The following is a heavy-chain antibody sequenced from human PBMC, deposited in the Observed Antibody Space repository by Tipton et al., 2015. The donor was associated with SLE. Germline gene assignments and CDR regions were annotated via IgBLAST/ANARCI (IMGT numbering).Heavy chain of an antibody. V-gene: IGHV4-28*01. J-gene: IGHJ4*02. CDR3: ARHFSGSYSFDY. CDR2: IYYSGST. CDR1: GFSIRSSYW. Sequence: TLSLTCVVSGFSIRSSYWWGWIRQPPGKGLEWIGYIYYSGSTHYNLSLQSRATMSVDTSKNQVSLELSSVTAADTALYYCARHFSGSYSFDYWGQGTLVTVSS. D-gene: IGHD1-26*01.